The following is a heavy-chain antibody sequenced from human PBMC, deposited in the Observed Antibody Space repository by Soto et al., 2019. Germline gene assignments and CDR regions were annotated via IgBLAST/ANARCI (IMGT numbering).Heavy chain of an antibody. CDR3: ARRPYYYDSSGYYDY. D-gene: IGHD3-22*01. V-gene: IGHV1-46*03. CDR2: INPSGGST. CDR1: GYTFTSYY. J-gene: IGHJ4*02. Sequence: GASVKVSCKASGYTFTSYYMHWVRQAPGQGLEWMGIINPSGGSTSYAQKFQGRVTMTRDTTTSTVYMELSSLKTEDTAVYYCARRPYYYDSSGYYDYWGQGTLVTVSS.